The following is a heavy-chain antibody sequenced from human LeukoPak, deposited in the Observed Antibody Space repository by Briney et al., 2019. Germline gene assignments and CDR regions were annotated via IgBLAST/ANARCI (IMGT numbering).Heavy chain of an antibody. CDR2: IYYSGST. CDR3: ARVGFNSWVVVITNWFDP. D-gene: IGHD3-22*01. J-gene: IGHJ5*02. CDR1: GGSISSYY. Sequence: SETLSLTCTVSGGSISSYYWSWIRQPPGKGLEWIGYIYYSGSTNYNPSLKGRVTISVDTSKNQFSLKLSSVTAADTAVYYCARVGFNSWVVVITNWFDPWGQGTLVTVSS. V-gene: IGHV4-59*08.